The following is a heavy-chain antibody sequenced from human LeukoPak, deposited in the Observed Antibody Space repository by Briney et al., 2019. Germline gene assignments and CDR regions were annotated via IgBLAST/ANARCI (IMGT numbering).Heavy chain of an antibody. J-gene: IGHJ6*03. D-gene: IGHD6-19*01. CDR1: GGSISSYY. Sequence: SETLSLTCTVSGGSISSYYWSWIRQPPGKGLEWIGYIYYSGSTNYNPSLKSRVTISVDTSKNQFSLKLSSVTAADTAVYYCARDRYSSGWQHYYYMDVWGKGTTVTVSS. CDR2: IYYSGST. V-gene: IGHV4-59*01. CDR3: ARDRYSSGWQHYYYMDV.